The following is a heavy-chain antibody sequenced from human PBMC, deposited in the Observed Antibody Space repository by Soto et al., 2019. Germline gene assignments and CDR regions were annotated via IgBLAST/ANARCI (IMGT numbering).Heavy chain of an antibody. J-gene: IGHJ4*02. CDR2: ISYDGSNK. CDR3: AREVGVSDIVVVPAAGFDY. V-gene: IGHV3-30-3*01. CDR1: GFTFSSYA. Sequence: GGSLRLSCAASGFTFSSYAMHWVRQAPGKGLEWVAVISYDGSNKYYADTVKGRFTISRDNSKNTLYLQMNSLRAEDTAVYYCAREVGVSDIVVVPAAGFDYWGQGTLVTVSS. D-gene: IGHD2-2*01.